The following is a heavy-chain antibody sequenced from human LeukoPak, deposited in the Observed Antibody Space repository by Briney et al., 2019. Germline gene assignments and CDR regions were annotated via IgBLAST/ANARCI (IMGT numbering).Heavy chain of an antibody. Sequence: GGSLRLSCAASGFTFSSYSMNWVRQAPGKGLEWVSYISSSSSTIYYADSVKGRFTISRDNAKNSLYLQMNSLRAEDTAVYYCARDIFLPFWSGYPDYYYMDVWGKGTTVTVSS. CDR2: ISSSSSTI. CDR3: ARDIFLPFWSGYPDYYYMDV. J-gene: IGHJ6*03. CDR1: GFTFSSYS. D-gene: IGHD3-3*01. V-gene: IGHV3-48*01.